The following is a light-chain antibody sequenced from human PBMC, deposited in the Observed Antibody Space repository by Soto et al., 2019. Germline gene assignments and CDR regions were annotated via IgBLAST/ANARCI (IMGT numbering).Light chain of an antibody. CDR3: QQYDNWPPLT. CDR2: SAS. V-gene: IGKV3-15*01. J-gene: IGKJ4*01. CDR1: QSVSSY. Sequence: EIVMTQSPATLSVSPGERATLSCRASQSVSSYLAWYQQKPGQAPRLLIYSASTRAAGIPARFSGSGSGTEFILTISSLQSEDFAVYYCQQYDNWPPLTFGGGTKVDIK.